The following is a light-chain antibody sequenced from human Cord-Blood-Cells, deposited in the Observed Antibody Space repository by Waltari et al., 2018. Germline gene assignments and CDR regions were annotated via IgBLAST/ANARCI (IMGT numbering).Light chain of an antibody. J-gene: IGLJ1*01. CDR1: SSDVGSYNL. CDR2: EGS. Sequence: QSALTQPASVSGSPGQSITISCTGTSSDVGSYNLVSWYQTHTVQAPKIMIYEGSKRPSGVSNRFSGFKSCNTSSLTISGLQAEDEADYYCCSYAGSSTYVFGTGTKVTVL. CDR3: CSYAGSSTYV. V-gene: IGLV2-23*01.